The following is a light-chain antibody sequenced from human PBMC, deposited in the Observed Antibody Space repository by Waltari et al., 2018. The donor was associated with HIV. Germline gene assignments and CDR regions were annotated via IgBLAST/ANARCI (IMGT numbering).Light chain of an antibody. CDR2: EVI. CDR3: CSYAGTYTYVL. J-gene: IGLJ3*02. V-gene: IGLV2-11*01. Sequence: QSALTQPRSVSGSPGQSVTISCTGTSSDVGGYDSVSWYLQHPGKVPKLIIYEVIKRPSVVPDRLSGSKSGNTASLTISGLQTEDEADYFCCSYAGTYTYVLFGGGTKLTVL. CDR1: SSDVGGYDS.